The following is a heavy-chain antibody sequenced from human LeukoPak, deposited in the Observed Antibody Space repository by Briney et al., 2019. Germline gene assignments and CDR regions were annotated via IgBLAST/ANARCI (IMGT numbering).Heavy chain of an antibody. Sequence: GASVKVSCKASSYTFTSYGISWVRQAPGQGLEWMGWISAYNGNTNYAQKLQGRVTMTTDTSTSTAYMELRSLRSDDTAVYYCAARGGATGTTQGDAFDIWGQGTMVTVSS. J-gene: IGHJ3*02. CDR1: SYTFTSYG. D-gene: IGHD1-1*01. CDR2: ISAYNGNT. CDR3: AARGGATGTTQGDAFDI. V-gene: IGHV1-18*04.